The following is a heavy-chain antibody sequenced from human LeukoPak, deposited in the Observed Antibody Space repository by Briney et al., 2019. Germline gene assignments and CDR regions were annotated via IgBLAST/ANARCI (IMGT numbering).Heavy chain of an antibody. CDR1: GFIFSSYG. J-gene: IGHJ4*02. CDR3: ARDPYGGNYDILTYDGY. D-gene: IGHD3-9*01. V-gene: IGHV3-33*01. Sequence: GRSLRLSCAASGFIFSSYGMHWVRQAPGKGLEWVAVIWYDGSNKYYADSVKGRFTISRDNSKNTLYLQMNSLRAEDTAVYYCARDPYGGNYDILTYDGYWGQGTLVTVSS. CDR2: IWYDGSNK.